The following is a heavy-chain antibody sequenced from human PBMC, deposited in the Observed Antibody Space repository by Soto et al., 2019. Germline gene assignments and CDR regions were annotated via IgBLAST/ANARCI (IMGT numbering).Heavy chain of an antibody. CDR3: ARTGLETTHRPPLDY. Sequence: LSLTGAVSGGSIGRSDWWSWVRQPPGKRLEWIGEIYHSGSTNYNPSLKSRVTISVDKSKNQFSLKLSSVTAADTAVYYCARTGLETTHRPPLDYWGQGTLVTVSS. CDR1: GGSIGRSDW. V-gene: IGHV4-4*02. J-gene: IGHJ4*02. CDR2: IYHSGST. D-gene: IGHD1-1*01.